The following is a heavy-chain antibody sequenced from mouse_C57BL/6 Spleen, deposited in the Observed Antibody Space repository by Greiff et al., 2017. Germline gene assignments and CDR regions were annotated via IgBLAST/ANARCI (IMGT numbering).Heavy chain of an antibody. J-gene: IGHJ1*03. CDR3: ARFYYGNSYFDV. Sequence: DVHLVESEGGLVQPGSSMKLSCTASGFTFSDYYMAWVRQVPEKGLEWVANINYDGSSTYYLDSLKSRFIISRDNAKNILYLQMSSLKSEDTATYYCARFYYGNSYFDVWGTGTTVTVSS. D-gene: IGHD2-1*01. CDR2: INYDGSST. V-gene: IGHV5-16*01. CDR1: GFTFSDYY.